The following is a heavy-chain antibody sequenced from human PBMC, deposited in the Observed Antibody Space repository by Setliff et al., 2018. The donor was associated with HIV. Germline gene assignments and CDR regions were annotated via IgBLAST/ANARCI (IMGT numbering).Heavy chain of an antibody. CDR3: GRLSETAMASFDS. Sequence: KPSETLSLTCSVSGGSVNSYHWSWIRQPPGKGLEWIGYIYKSGTTNYSPSLKSRVTISAGPSKNQFSLKLTSVTAADTAVYYCGRLSETAMASFDSWGQGILVTVSS. D-gene: IGHD2-21*02. CDR1: GGSVNSYH. J-gene: IGHJ4*02. CDR2: IYKSGTT. V-gene: IGHV4-59*08.